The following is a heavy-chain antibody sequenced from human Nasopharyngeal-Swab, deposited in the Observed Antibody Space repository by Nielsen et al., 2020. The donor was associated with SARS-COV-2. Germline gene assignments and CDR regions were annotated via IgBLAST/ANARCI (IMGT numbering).Heavy chain of an antibody. V-gene: IGHV3-33*01. CDR2: IWNDGDNQ. CDR3: ARDRRPLPGDVQGVLMDS. J-gene: IGHJ5*02. CDR1: RFSFSNYV. D-gene: IGHD3-10*02. Sequence: GESLKISCAASRFSFSNYVLDWVRQAPGKGLEWVAAIWNDGDNQYYADSVKGRFIISRDNSNNKLYLQMNSLRAEDTAVYYCARDRRPLPGDVQGVLMDSWGQGTLVTVSS.